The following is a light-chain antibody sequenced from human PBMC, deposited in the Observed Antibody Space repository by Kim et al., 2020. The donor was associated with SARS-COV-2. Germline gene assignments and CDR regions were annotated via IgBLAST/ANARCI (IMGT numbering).Light chain of an antibody. V-gene: IGKV3-11*01. CDR1: QGIYKY. J-gene: IGKJ5*01. CDR3: QQRTNWPLT. Sequence: LSPGETATLSCRASQGIYKYVAWYQQKPGQAPRLLIYDASNRAAGAPARFSGSWSGTEFTLTISSLRPEDSGVYYCQQRTNWPLTFGQGSRLEIK. CDR2: DAS.